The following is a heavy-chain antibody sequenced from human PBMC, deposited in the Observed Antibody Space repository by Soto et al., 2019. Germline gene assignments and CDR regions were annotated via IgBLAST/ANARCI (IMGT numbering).Heavy chain of an antibody. CDR2: IIPIFGTA. J-gene: IGHJ6*02. CDR1: GGTFSSYA. Sequence: SVKVSCKASGGTFSSYAISWVRQAPGQGLEWMGGIIPIFGTANYAQKFQGRVTITADESTSTAYMELSSLRSEDTAVYYCARYYDILTGTSRSYYYYGMDVWGQGTTVTVSS. CDR3: ARYYDILTGTSRSYYYYGMDV. D-gene: IGHD3-9*01. V-gene: IGHV1-69*13.